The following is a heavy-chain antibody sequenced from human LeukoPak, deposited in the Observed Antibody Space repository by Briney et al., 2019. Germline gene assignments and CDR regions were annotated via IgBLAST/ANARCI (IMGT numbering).Heavy chain of an antibody. J-gene: IGHJ4*02. D-gene: IGHD3-10*01. CDR1: GFTFSSYA. CDR2: ISGGGRDT. CDR3: ARDFHYHDSGSYQD. V-gene: IGHV3-23*01. Sequence: GGSLRLSCAGSGFTFSSYAMTWVRQAPGKGLQWVPVISGGGRDTYYADSVKGRFTISRDNSKSTLYLQMNSLRAEDTATYYCARDFHYHDSGSYQDWRRGTLVTVSS.